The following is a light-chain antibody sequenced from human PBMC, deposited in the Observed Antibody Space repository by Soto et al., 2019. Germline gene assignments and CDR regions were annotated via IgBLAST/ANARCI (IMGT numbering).Light chain of an antibody. V-gene: IGKV1-39*01. CDR3: QQSYSTPWT. CDR2: AAS. CDR1: QSISSY. Sequence: DLQMTQSPSSLSASVGDRVTITCRASQSISSYLNWYQQKPGKAPKRLIYAASSLQSGVPSRFSGSGSGTDFTLTISSLQPEDFATYYCQQSYSTPWTFGQGTKLEIK. J-gene: IGKJ2*02.